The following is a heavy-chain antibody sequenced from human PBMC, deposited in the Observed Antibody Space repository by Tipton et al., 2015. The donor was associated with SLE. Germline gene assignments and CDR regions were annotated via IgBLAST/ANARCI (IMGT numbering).Heavy chain of an antibody. CDR1: GGSTSSYY. CDR2: IYYSGST. V-gene: IGHV4-59*12. J-gene: IGHJ4*02. D-gene: IGHD1-26*01. Sequence: TLSLTCTVSGGSTSSYYWSWIRQPPGKGLEWIGNIYYSGSTNYNPSLKSRVTISVDTTKNKFSLKLSSVTAADTAVYYSARGGMWGGSYSTLDYWGQGTLVTVSS. CDR3: ARGGMWGGSYSTLDY.